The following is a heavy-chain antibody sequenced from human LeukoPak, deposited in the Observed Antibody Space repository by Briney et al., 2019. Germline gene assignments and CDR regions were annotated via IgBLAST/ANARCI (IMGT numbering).Heavy chain of an antibody. Sequence: SETLSLTCAVYGGSFSGYYWSWIRQPPGKGLEWIGEINHSGSTNCNPSLKSRVTISVDTSKNQFSLKLSSVTAADTAVYYCARKYYYYYGMDVWGKGTTVTVSS. J-gene: IGHJ6*04. V-gene: IGHV4-34*01. CDR1: GGSFSGYY. CDR3: ARKYYYYYGMDV. CDR2: INHSGST.